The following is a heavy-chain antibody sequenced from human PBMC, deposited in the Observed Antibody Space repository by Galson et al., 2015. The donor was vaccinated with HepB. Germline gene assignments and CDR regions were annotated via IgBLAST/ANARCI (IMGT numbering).Heavy chain of an antibody. CDR3: ARDGIYYDSSGYYYVGAGLDY. V-gene: IGHV3-48*02. CDR1: GFTFSSYS. CDR2: ISSSSSTI. D-gene: IGHD3-22*01. Sequence: SLRLSCAASGFTFSSYSMNWVRQAPGKGLEWVSYISSSSSTIYYADSVKGRFTISRDNAKNSLYLQMNSLRDEDTAVYYCARDGIYYDSSGYYYVGAGLDYWGQGTLVTVSS. J-gene: IGHJ4*02.